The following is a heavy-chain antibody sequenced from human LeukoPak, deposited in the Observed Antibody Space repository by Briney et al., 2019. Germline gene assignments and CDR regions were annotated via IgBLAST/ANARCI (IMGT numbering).Heavy chain of an antibody. V-gene: IGHV4-59*01. Sequence: PSETLSLTCTVSGGSISSYYWSWIRQPPGKGLEWIGYIYYSGSTNYNPSLTSRVTISVDTSKNQFSLKLSSVTAADTAVYYCARDLGYCSSTSCYLNWFDPWGQGTLVTVSS. J-gene: IGHJ5*02. D-gene: IGHD2-2*01. CDR1: GGSISSYY. CDR3: ARDLGYCSSTSCYLNWFDP. CDR2: IYYSGST.